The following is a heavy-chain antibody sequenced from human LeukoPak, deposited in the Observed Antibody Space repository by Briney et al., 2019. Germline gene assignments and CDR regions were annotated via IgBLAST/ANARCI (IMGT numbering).Heavy chain of an antibody. D-gene: IGHD3-22*01. V-gene: IGHV1-2*02. CDR1: GYTFTGYY. CDR2: INPNSGGT. CDR3: ARDSHYDSSGYYYGPSNWFDP. J-gene: IGHJ5*02. Sequence: ASVKVSCKASGYTFTGYYMHWVRQAPGQGLGWMGWINPNSGGTNYAQKFQGRVTMTRDTSISTAYMELSRLRSDDTAVYYCARDSHYDSSGYYYGPSNWFDPWGQGTLVTVSS.